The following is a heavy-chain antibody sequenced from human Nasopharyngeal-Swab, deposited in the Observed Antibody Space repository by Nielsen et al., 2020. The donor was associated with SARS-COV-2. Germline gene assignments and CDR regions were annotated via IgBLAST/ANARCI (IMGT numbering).Heavy chain of an antibody. D-gene: IGHD6-19*01. Sequence: SETLSLTCTVSGGSISSSSYCWGWIRQPPGKGLEWIGSIYYSGSTNYNPSLKSRVTISVDTSKNQFSLKLSSVTAADTAVYYCAVSSGWFDYWGQGTLVTVSS. CDR3: AVSSGWFDY. CDR1: GGSISSSSYC. J-gene: IGHJ4*02. CDR2: IYYSGST. V-gene: IGHV4-39*01.